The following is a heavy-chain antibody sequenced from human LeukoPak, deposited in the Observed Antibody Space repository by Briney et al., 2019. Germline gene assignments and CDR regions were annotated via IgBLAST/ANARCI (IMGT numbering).Heavy chain of an antibody. CDR2: IYYSGST. J-gene: IGHJ4*02. V-gene: IGHV4-39*01. CDR3: ARHEARFLDPRGGFDY. CDR1: GGSISSSSYY. Sequence: KSSETLSLTCTVSGGSISSSSYYWGWIRQPRGKGLEWIGSIYYSGSTYYNPSLKSRVTISVDTSKNQFSLKLSSVTAADTAVYYCARHEARFLDPRGGFDYWGQGTLVTVSS. D-gene: IGHD3-3*01.